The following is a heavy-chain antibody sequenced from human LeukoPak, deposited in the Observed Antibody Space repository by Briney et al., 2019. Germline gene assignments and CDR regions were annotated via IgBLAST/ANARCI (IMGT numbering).Heavy chain of an antibody. J-gene: IGHJ5*02. CDR2: SGST. Sequence: SETLSLTCSVSGYSISSGNYWGWIRLPPGKGLQWIGSSGSTYYNPSLKRRVTISVDTSKNQFSLKLSSVTAADTAVYYCAKGAGPPWFDPWGQGTLVTVSS. D-gene: IGHD6-19*01. V-gene: IGHV4-38-2*02. CDR1: GYSISSGNY. CDR3: AKGAGPPWFDP.